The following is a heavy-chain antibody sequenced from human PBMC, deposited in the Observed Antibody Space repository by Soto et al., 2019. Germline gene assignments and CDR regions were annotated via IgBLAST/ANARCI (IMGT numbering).Heavy chain of an antibody. D-gene: IGHD3-16*01. CDR1: GFTFSGAS. CDR3: TTLGEWGTSSGY. Sequence: EVRLVESGGGLVQPGGSLKLSCAASGFTFSGASIHWVRQASGKGLEWIGRIRSEAKSFATGYAESVKGRFTVSRDDPKTTAYLQMTSLKADDTAMYYCTTLGEWGTSSGYWGQGTLVTVSS. CDR2: IRSEAKSFAT. V-gene: IGHV3-73*02. J-gene: IGHJ4*02.